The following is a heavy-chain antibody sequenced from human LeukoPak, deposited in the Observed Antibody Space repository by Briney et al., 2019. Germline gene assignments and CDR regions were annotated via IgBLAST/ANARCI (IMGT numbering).Heavy chain of an antibody. Sequence: SETLSLTCTASGGSISSYYWSWIRQPPGKGLEWIGYIYTSGSTKYNPSLKSRVTISVDTSKNKFSLKLSSVTAADTAVYYCASPPSDFWSGYFPEKRYYYYYMDVWGKGTTVTVSS. CDR2: IYTSGST. V-gene: IGHV4-4*09. J-gene: IGHJ6*03. CDR1: GGSISSYY. D-gene: IGHD3-3*01. CDR3: ASPPSDFWSGYFPEKRYYYYYMDV.